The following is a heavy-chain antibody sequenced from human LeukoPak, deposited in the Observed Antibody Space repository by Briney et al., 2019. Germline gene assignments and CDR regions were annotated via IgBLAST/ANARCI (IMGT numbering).Heavy chain of an antibody. CDR2: ISAYNGNT. V-gene: IGHV1-18*01. CDR1: GYTFTSYG. J-gene: IGHJ5*02. CDR3: ARDRSGDYDWFDP. Sequence: ASVKVSCKASGYTFTSYGISWVRQAPGQGLEWMGWISAYNGNTNYAQKFQGRVTMTSDTSTSAVYMELTSLRSEDTAVYHCARDRSGDYDWFDPWGQGTLVTVSS. D-gene: IGHD4-17*01.